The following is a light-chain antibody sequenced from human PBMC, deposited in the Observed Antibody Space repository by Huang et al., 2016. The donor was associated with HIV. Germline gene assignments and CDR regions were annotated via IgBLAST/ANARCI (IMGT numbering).Light chain of an antibody. CDR2: GAS. V-gene: IGKV1-39*01. J-gene: IGKJ1*01. Sequence: DIQMTQSPSSLSASIGDRVTITCRAGQNIHSYLNWYQQQPGKAPKLRIFGASNLHSGGPSRFSGSGSGTDFILTINSLQPEDFATYYCQQSHSSSAWTFGQGTRVEIK. CDR3: QQSHSSSAWT. CDR1: QNIHSY.